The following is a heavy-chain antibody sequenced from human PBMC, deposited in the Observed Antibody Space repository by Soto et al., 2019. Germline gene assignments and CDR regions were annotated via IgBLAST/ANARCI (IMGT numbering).Heavy chain of an antibody. J-gene: IGHJ4*02. Sequence: QVQLVQSGTEVKKPGSSVKVSCKASGGTFRNYPINWVRQAPGQGLEWMGSIFPLTDIPDYAQNFQARLTISADKSTSTAYMELSSLTSDDTAMYFCARGPLVVLNYFESCGQVTLVTVSS. V-gene: IGHV1-69*02. CDR2: IFPLTDIP. CDR3: ARGPLVVLNYFES. CDR1: GGTFRNYP.